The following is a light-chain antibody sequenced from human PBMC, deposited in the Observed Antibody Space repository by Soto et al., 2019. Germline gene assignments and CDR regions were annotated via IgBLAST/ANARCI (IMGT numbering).Light chain of an antibody. Sequence: DIQMTQSPSSLSASVGDRVTITCRASQSIATYFNWYHQNSGNAPNLLVYVASTLQSGVPSRFGGSGSGTDFALTISSLRPEDFATYYCQQTYRTPRPFGQGTKVEI. CDR3: QQTYRTPRP. V-gene: IGKV1-39*01. J-gene: IGKJ1*01. CDR1: QSIATY. CDR2: VAS.